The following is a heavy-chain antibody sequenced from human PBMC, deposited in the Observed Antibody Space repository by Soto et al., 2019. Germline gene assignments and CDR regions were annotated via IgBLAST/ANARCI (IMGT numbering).Heavy chain of an antibody. V-gene: IGHV3-30-3*01. CDR2: ISYDGSNK. Sequence: GGSLRLSCAASGFTFSSYAMHWVRQAPGKGLEWVAVISYDGSNKYYADSVKGRFTISRDNSKNTLYLQMNSLRAEDTAVYYCARDWEMYYDILTGYRPPLYWGQGTLVTVSS. CDR1: GFTFSSYA. J-gene: IGHJ4*02. D-gene: IGHD3-9*01. CDR3: ARDWEMYYDILTGYRPPLY.